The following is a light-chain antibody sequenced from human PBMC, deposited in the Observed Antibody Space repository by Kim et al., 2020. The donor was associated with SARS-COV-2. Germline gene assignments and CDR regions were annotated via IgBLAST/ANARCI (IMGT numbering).Light chain of an antibody. V-gene: IGKV3-15*01. CDR3: QQYNNWPLT. J-gene: IGKJ4*01. CDR2: GAS. Sequence: EVVMTQSPATLSVSPGERATLSCWASQIVGSNLAWYQQKRGQAPRLLIYGASTRATGIPIHFSGSGSGTEFTLTISSLQSEDFAVYYCQQYNNWPLTFGGGTKVDIK. CDR1: QIVGSN.